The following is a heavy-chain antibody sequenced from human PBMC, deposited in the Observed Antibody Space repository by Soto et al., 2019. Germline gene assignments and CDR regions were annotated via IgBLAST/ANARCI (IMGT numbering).Heavy chain of an antibody. V-gene: IGHV4-59*01. Sequence: SETLSLTCTVSGGSISSYYWSWIRQPPGKGLEWIGYIYYSGSTNYNPSLKSRVTISVDTSKNQFSLKLSSVTAADTAVYYCARVGSWGIDAFDIWGQGTMVTVSS. J-gene: IGHJ3*02. CDR1: GGSISSYY. CDR3: ARVGSWGIDAFDI. D-gene: IGHD6-13*01. CDR2: IYYSGST.